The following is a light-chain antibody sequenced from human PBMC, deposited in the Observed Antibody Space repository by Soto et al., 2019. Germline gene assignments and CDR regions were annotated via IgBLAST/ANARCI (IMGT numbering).Light chain of an antibody. V-gene: IGLV2-11*01. Sequence: QSVLTQPRSVSGSPGQSVTISCTGTSSDVGGYNYVSWYQHHTGKAPKLMINDVTERPSGVPDRFSGSKSGNTASLTISGLQPEDEADYYCSSYAGASTWVVFGGGTKLTVL. J-gene: IGLJ2*01. CDR2: DVT. CDR3: SSYAGASTWVV. CDR1: SSDVGGYNY.